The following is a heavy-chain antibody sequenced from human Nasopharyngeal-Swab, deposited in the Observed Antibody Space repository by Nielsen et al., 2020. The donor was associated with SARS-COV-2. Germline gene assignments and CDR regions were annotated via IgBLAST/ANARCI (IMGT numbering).Heavy chain of an antibody. J-gene: IGHJ6*02. D-gene: IGHD6-19*01. CDR1: GFTFSNSD. CDR2: IARSGTTT. Sequence: GESLKISCAASGFTFSNSDMSWVRQAPGEGLEWVSGIARSGTTTYYADSVKGRFTISRDNSKNTLYLQMNSLRAEDTALYYCTKDSGWLATFWGQGTAVTVSS. V-gene: IGHV3-23*01. CDR3: TKDSGWLATF.